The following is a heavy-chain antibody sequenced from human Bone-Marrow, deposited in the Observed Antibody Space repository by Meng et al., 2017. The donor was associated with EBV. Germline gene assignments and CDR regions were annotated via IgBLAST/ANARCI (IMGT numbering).Heavy chain of an antibody. CDR1: GGTFRSDA. V-gene: IGHV1-69*01. Sequence: QVQLVPAGAEVKKAGSSVKVSCKTSGGTFRSDAISWVRQAPGQGLEWMGGLIPMSDAPHYAQKFQGRVTITADESTSTHYMDLSGLRSEDTAVYYCASESGRGFTPDYWGQGTLVTGSS. CDR3: ASESGRGFTPDY. D-gene: IGHD3-10*01. J-gene: IGHJ4*02. CDR2: LIPMSDAP.